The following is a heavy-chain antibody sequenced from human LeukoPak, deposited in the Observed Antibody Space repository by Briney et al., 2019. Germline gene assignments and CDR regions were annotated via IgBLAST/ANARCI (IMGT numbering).Heavy chain of an antibody. J-gene: IGHJ4*02. V-gene: IGHV3-23*01. CDR3: ATDPWELSIGY. CDR2: ISGSGGST. D-gene: IGHD1-26*01. CDR1: GFTFSIHG. Sequence: GGSLRLSCAASGFTFSIHGRSWVRQAPGKGLEWVSSISGSGGSTYYADSVKGRFTISRDNSKNTLYLQMNSLRVEDTAVYYCATDPWELSIGYWGQGTLVTVSS.